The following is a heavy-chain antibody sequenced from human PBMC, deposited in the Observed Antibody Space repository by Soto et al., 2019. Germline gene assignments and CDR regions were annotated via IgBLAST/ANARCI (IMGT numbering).Heavy chain of an antibody. CDR2: INHGGST. CDR1: GGSFSAYY. D-gene: IGHD5-12*01. CDR3: ARVGSGFAY. Sequence: QVQLQQWGAGLLKPSETLSLTCGVYGGSFSAYYWSWIRQPPGRGLEWIGEINHGGSTNYSPSLTSRVTISVDTSQNQHSLRLTSVTAADKAVYYCARVGSGFAYWGQGTLVTVSS. V-gene: IGHV4-34*01. J-gene: IGHJ4*02.